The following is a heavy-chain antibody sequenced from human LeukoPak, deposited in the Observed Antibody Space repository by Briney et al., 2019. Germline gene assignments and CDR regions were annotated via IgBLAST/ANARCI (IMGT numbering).Heavy chain of an antibody. V-gene: IGHV4-34*01. Sequence: SETLSLTCAVYGGSFSGYYWSWIRQPPGKGLEWIGEINHSGSTNYNPSLKSRVTISVDTSKNQFSLKLSSVTAADTAVYYCARCRYYDYVWGSYRCYFDYWGQGTLVTVSS. D-gene: IGHD3-16*02. CDR3: ARCRYYDYVWGSYRCYFDY. J-gene: IGHJ4*02. CDR1: GGSFSGYY. CDR2: INHSGST.